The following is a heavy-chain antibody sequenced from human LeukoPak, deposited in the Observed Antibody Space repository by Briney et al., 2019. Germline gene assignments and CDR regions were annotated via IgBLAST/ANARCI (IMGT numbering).Heavy chain of an antibody. D-gene: IGHD2-2*01. V-gene: IGHV3-48*02. J-gene: IGHJ4*02. CDR2: ISSSSSAI. CDR3: ATPGTVVAGASDY. Sequence: PGGSLRLSCAASGFTFSSYSMNWVRQAPGKGLEWISYISSSSSAIYYADSVKGRSTISRDNAKNSLYLQMNSLRDEDTAVYYCATPGTVVAGASDYWGQGTLVTVSS. CDR1: GFTFSSYS.